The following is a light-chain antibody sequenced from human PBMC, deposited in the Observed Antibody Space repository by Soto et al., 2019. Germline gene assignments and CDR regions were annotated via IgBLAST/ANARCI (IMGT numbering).Light chain of an antibody. V-gene: IGLV2-14*01. Sequence: QSVLTQPASVSGSPGQSITISCTGSSGDIGAYNYVSWFQQYPGKAPKLIISEVSNRPSGVSNRFSGSKSGTAASLTISGLQTEDEADYFCFSFTTDWTHVFGNGSK. CDR2: EVS. CDR1: SGDIGAYNY. J-gene: IGLJ1*01. CDR3: FSFTTDWTHV.